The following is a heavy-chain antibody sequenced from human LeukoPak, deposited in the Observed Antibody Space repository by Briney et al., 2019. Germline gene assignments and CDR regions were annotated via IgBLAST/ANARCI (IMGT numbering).Heavy chain of an antibody. CDR2: IYTSGST. V-gene: IGHV4-61*02. Sequence: SQTLSLTCTVSGGSISSGSYYWSWIRQPAGKGLEWIGRIYTSGSTNYNPSLKSRVTMSVDTSKNQFSLKLSSVTAADTAVYYCARGCSSTSCYPRAYFDYWGQGTLVTVSS. D-gene: IGHD2-2*01. CDR3: ARGCSSTSCYPRAYFDY. CDR1: GGSISSGSYY. J-gene: IGHJ4*02.